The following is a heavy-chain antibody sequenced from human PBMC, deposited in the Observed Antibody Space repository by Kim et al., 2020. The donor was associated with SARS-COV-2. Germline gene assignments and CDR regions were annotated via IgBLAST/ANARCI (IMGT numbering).Heavy chain of an antibody. J-gene: IGHJ4*02. Sequence: GGSLRLSCAASGFTFSSYSMNWVRQAPGKGLEWVSSISSSSSYIYYADSVKGRFTISRDNAKNSLYLQMNSLRAEDTAVYYCARDDGVGATYFDYWGQGTLVTVSS. CDR1: GFTFSSYS. D-gene: IGHD1-26*01. V-gene: IGHV3-21*01. CDR3: ARDDGVGATYFDY. CDR2: ISSSSSYI.